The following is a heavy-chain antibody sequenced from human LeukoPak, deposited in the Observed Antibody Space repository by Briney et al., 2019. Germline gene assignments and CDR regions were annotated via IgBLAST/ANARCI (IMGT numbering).Heavy chain of an antibody. V-gene: IGHV3-64*01. CDR2: ISSNGGST. Sequence: GGSLRLSCAASGFTFSSYAMHWARQAPGKGLEYVSAISSNGGSTYYANSVKGRFTISRDNSKNTLYLQMGSLRAEDMAVYYCARGSIAAMDWGQGTLVTVSS. CDR1: GFTFSSYA. J-gene: IGHJ4*02. D-gene: IGHD6-13*01. CDR3: ARGSIAAMD.